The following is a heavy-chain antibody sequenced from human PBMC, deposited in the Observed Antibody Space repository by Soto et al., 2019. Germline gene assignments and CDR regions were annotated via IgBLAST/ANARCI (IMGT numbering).Heavy chain of an antibody. CDR3: ARGPWDDVSGHYYMDV. CDR1: GDSVSSNTAG. V-gene: IGHV6-1*01. Sequence: SQTLSLTCDISGDSVSSNTAGWNWIRQTPSRGLEWLGRTYYKSKWYYTYAASVKSRITVSPYTSKNQFSLQLTSVTPEDTAVYYCARGPWDDVSGHYYMDVWDKGTTVTVSS. D-gene: IGHD1-1*01. CDR2: TYYKSKWYY. J-gene: IGHJ6*03.